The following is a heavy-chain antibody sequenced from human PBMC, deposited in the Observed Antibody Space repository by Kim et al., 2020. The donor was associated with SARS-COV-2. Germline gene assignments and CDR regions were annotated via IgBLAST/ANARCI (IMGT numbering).Heavy chain of an antibody. D-gene: IGHD3-10*01. CDR1: GYSFTSYW. J-gene: IGHJ6*02. CDR3: ARLRTAPGSYYNGYYYYGMDV. V-gene: IGHV5-51*01. CDR2: IYPGDSDT. Sequence: GESLKISCKGSGYSFTSYWIGWVRQMPGKGLEWMGIIYPGDSDTRYSPSFQGQVTISADKSISTAYLQWSSLKASDTAMYYCARLRTAPGSYYNGYYYYGMDVWGQGTTVTVSS.